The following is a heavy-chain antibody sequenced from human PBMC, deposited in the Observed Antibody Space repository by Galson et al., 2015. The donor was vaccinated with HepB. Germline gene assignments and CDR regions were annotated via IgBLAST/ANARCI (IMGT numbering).Heavy chain of an antibody. CDR1: GGSISSYY. D-gene: IGHD3-22*01. CDR3: ARCDSSGFKYYFDY. Sequence: TLSLTCTVSGGSISSYYWSWIRQPPGKGLEWIGYIYYSGSTNYNPSLKSRVTISVDTSKNQFSLKLSSVTAADTAVYYCARCDSSGFKYYFDYWGQGTLVTVSS. V-gene: IGHV4-59*01. CDR2: IYYSGST. J-gene: IGHJ4*02.